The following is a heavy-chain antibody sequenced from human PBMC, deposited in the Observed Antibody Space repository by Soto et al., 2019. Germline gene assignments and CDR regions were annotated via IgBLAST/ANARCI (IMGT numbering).Heavy chain of an antibody. CDR1: GFTVSSHY. V-gene: IGHV3-66*01. CDR3: ASDPYHTIGGD. CDR2: IHSGGKT. J-gene: IGHJ4*02. D-gene: IGHD2-21*01. Sequence: EVLLVESGGGLVQPGGSLRLSCAASGFTVSSHYMSWVRQAPGKGLEWVSIIHSGGKTDYADSVKGRFTISRDNSKSTLFLQMNNLKVEDTAVYYCASDPYHTIGGDWGRGTLVTVS.